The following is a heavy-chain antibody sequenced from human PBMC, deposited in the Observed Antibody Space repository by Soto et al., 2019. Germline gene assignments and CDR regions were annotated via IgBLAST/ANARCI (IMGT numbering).Heavy chain of an antibody. CDR2: IKQEGSET. V-gene: IGHV3-7*01. CDR3: ARQGRGRFSWYFDL. D-gene: IGHD3-3*01. J-gene: IGHJ2*01. CDR1: EFIFSTYW. Sequence: EVQLVESGGGLVQPGGSLRLSCAASEFIFSTYWMSWVRQAPGKGLEWVATIKQEGSETYYVDSVEGRFTISRDNAKNSLQLQMNSLRVEDTAVYYCARQGRGRFSWYFDLWGRGTLVTVSS.